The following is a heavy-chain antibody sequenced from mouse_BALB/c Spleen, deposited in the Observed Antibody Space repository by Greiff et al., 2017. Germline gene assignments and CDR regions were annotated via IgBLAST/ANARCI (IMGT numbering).Heavy chain of an antibody. CDR3: ASDDVGY. D-gene: IGHD2-12*01. CDR2: ISSGSSTI. V-gene: IGHV5-17*02. Sequence: EVHLVESGGGLVQPGGSRKLSCAASGFTFSSFGMHWVRQAPEKGLEWVAYISSGSSTIYYADTVKGRFTISRDNPKNTLFLQMTSLRSEDTAMYYCASDDVGYWGQGTTLTVSS. J-gene: IGHJ2*01. CDR1: GFTFSSFG.